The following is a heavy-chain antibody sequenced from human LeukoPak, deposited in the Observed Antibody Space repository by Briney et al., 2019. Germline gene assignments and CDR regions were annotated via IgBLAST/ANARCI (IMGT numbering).Heavy chain of an antibody. CDR2: ISGSGGST. V-gene: IGHV3-23*01. CDR1: GFTFSSHA. CDR3: AKRLAVVVVPAAPMDV. D-gene: IGHD2-2*01. J-gene: IGHJ6*04. Sequence: GGSLRLSCADSGFTFSSHAMSWVRPAPGKGLEWVSAISGSGGSTYYADSVKGRFTISRDNSKNTLYLQMNSLRAEDTAVYYCAKRLAVVVVPAAPMDVWGKGTTVTVSS.